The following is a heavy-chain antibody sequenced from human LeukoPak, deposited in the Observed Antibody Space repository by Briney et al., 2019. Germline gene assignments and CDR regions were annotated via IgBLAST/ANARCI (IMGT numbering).Heavy chain of an antibody. J-gene: IGHJ4*02. CDR3: AKDYFGSLEY. D-gene: IGHD2/OR15-2a*01. V-gene: IGHV3-74*03. CDR2: IKSDGGT. Sequence: GGSLRLSCAASGFAFRVSWMHWVRQAPGKGLVWVSVIKSDGGTAYADSVKGRFTISRGNAKNTVYLQMNSLRDECTAVCYCAKDYFGSLEYWGQGILVTVSS. CDR1: GFAFRVSW.